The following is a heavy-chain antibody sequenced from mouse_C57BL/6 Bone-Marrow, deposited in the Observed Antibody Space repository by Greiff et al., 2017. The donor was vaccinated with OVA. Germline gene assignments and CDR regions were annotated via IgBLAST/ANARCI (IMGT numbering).Heavy chain of an antibody. J-gene: IGHJ4*01. CDR1: GFSLTSYG. V-gene: IGHV2-2*01. Sequence: VQLVESGPGLVQPSQSLSITCTVSGFSLTSYGVHWVRQSPGKGLEWLGVIWSGGSTDYNAAFISRLSISKDNSKSQVFFKMNSLQADDTAIYYCARKEGRIAMDYWGQGTSVTVSS. CDR3: ARKEGRIAMDY. CDR2: IWSGGST.